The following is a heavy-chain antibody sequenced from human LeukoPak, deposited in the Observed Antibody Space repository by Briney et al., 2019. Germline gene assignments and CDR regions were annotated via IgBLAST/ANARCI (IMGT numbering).Heavy chain of an antibody. Sequence: ASVKVSCKASGGTFSSYAISWVRQAPGQGLEWMGGIIPIFGTANYAQKFQGRVTITADKSTSTAYMELSSLRAEDTAVYYCARRRWYSSSWYYFDYWGQGTLVTVSS. CDR2: IIPIFGTA. D-gene: IGHD6-13*01. CDR3: ARRRWYSSSWYYFDY. J-gene: IGHJ4*02. CDR1: GGTFSSYA. V-gene: IGHV1-69*06.